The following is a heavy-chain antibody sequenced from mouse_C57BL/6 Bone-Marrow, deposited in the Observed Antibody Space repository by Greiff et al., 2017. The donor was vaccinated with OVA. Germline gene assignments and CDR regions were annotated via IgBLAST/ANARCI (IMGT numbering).Heavy chain of an antibody. D-gene: IGHD2-3*01. Sequence: QVQLQQSGAELVRPGTSVKVSCKASGYAFTNYLIEWVKQRPGQGLEWIGVINPGSGGTNYNEKFKGKATLTADKSSSTAYMQLSSLTSEDSVVYFCASGDGYYCFFAYWGQGTLVTVSA. CDR3: ASGDGYYCFFAY. V-gene: IGHV1-54*01. J-gene: IGHJ3*01. CDR1: GYAFTNYL. CDR2: INPGSGGT.